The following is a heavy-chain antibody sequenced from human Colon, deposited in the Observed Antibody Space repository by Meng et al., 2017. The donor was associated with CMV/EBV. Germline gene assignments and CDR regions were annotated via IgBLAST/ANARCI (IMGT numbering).Heavy chain of an antibody. J-gene: IGHJ3*02. CDR1: GFTVSSNS. V-gene: IGHV3-53*01. CDR2: IYSGGET. CDR3: ARDYKYDHNNYFDAFDI. D-gene: IGHD4-11*01. Sequence: GESLKISCAVSGFTVSSNSMTWVRQAPGKGLEWLSLIYSGGETHYADSVKGRFTISRDDSKNTLYLQMDSLRADDDTAVYYCARDYKYDHNNYFDAFDIWGQGTMVTVSS.